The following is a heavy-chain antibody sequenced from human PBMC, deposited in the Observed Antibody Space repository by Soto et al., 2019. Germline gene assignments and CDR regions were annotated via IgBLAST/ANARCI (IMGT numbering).Heavy chain of an antibody. D-gene: IGHD2-15*01. CDR3: ARQGDRDAYYYYGMDV. Sequence: SETLSLTCTVSGGSISSSSYYWGWIRQPPGKGLERIGSIYYSGSTYYNTSLKSRVTISVDTSKNQFSLKLSSVTAADTVVYYCARQGDRDAYYYYGMDVWGQGTTVT. J-gene: IGHJ6*02. CDR1: GGSISSSSYY. V-gene: IGHV4-39*01. CDR2: IYYSGST.